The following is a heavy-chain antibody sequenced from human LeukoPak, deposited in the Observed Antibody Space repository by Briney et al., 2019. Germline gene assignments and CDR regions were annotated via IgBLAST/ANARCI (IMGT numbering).Heavy chain of an antibody. D-gene: IGHD4-17*01. J-gene: IGHJ4*02. Sequence: ASVKVSCKASGYTFTGYYMHWVRQAPGQGLEWMGWINPNSGGTNYAQKFQGRVTMTRETSISTAYMELSRLRSDDTAVYYCARTRGYGDFYFDYWGQGTLVTVSS. CDR1: GYTFTGYY. CDR2: INPNSGGT. CDR3: ARTRGYGDFYFDY. V-gene: IGHV1-2*02.